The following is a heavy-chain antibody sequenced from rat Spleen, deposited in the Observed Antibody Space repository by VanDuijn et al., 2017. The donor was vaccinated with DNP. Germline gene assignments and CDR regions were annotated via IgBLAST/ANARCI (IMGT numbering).Heavy chain of an antibody. J-gene: IGHJ4*01. D-gene: IGHD1-3*01. CDR2: ITYYGSRT. CDR1: GFTFSKEA. V-gene: IGHV5-29*01. Sequence: EVQLVESGGGLVQPGRSLKLSCAASGFTFSKEAMAWVRQAPTKGLEWVATITYYGSRTFYRDSVKGRFNITRDNAKSTLYLQMDSLRSEETATYYCARDDYGSYGAMDAWGQGTAVAVSS. CDR3: ARDDYGSYGAMDA.